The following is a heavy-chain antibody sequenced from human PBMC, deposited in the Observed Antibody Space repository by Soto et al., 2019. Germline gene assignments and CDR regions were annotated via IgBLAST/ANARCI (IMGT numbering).Heavy chain of an antibody. D-gene: IGHD5-18*01. V-gene: IGHV1-18*01. CDR1: GYTXTSYG. CDR2: ISAYNGNT. J-gene: IGHJ5*02. CDR3: ARGRIQLWTPFDP. Sequence: SXKVSFKASGYTXTSYGISLVRQAPGQGLEWMGWISAYNGNTNYAKKLQGRVTMTTDTSTSTAYMELRSLRSYYTDVYYCARGRIQLWTPFDPWGQGTLGTVS.